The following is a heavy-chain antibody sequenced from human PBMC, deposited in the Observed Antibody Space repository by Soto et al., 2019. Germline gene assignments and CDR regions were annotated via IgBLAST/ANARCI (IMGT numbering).Heavy chain of an antibody. CDR2: IHSDGSST. CDR1: GFTFSYYW. CDR3: ARWDRGAFDR. Sequence: EVQLVESGGGLVRPGGSLRLSCAASGFTFSYYWMHWVRQAPGKGLVWVSRIHSDGSSTTYADFVKGRFIISRDNARNTVDLQMNCVRVEDTAVYDCARWDRGAFDRWGQGTVVTVSS. D-gene: IGHD1-26*01. J-gene: IGHJ3*01. V-gene: IGHV3-74*01.